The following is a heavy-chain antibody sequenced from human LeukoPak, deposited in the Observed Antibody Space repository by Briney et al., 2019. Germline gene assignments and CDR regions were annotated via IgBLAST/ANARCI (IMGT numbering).Heavy chain of an antibody. CDR1: GGSISSGDYY. J-gene: IGHJ6*03. CDR2: IYYSGST. D-gene: IGHD1-26*01. V-gene: IGHV4-30-4*08. CDR3: ANGIVGAPDYYMDV. Sequence: SETLSLTCSVSGGSISSGDYYWSWIRQPPGKGLEWIGCIYYSGSTYYNPSLKSRVPISVDTSKNQFSLKLSSVTAADTAVYYCANGIVGAPDYYMDVWGKGTTVTVS.